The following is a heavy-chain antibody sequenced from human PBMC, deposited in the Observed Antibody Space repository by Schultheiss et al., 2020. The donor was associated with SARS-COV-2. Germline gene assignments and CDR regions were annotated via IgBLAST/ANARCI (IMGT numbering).Heavy chain of an antibody. CDR2: IYSGGST. CDR3: ARDYGDYTSHYYYYGMDV. J-gene: IGHJ6*02. Sequence: GGSLRLSCAASGFTVSSNYMSWVRQAPGKGLEWVSVIYSGGSTYYADSVKGRFTISRDNSKNTLYLQMNSLRAEDTAVYYCARDYGDYTSHYYYYGMDVWGQGTTVTVSS. CDR1: GFTVSSNY. V-gene: IGHV3-53*05. D-gene: IGHD4-17*01.